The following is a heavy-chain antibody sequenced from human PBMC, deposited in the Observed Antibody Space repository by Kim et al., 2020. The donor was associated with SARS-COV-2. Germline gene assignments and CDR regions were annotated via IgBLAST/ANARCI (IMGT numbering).Heavy chain of an antibody. Sequence: ASVKVSCKASGYTFTSYAMHWVRQAPGQRLEWMGWINAGNGNTKYSQKFQGRVTITRDTSASTAYMELSSLRSEDTAVYYCARGKWLPFYFDYWGQGTLVTVSS. CDR1: GYTFTSYA. CDR3: ARGKWLPFYFDY. V-gene: IGHV1-3*01. J-gene: IGHJ4*02. D-gene: IGHD3-22*01. CDR2: INAGNGNT.